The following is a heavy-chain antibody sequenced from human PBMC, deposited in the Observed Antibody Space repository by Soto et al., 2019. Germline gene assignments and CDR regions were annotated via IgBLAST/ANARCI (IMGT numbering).Heavy chain of an antibody. CDR2: IYYSGST. CDR3: ARGGGWYSPDI. D-gene: IGHD6-19*01. Sequence: QVQLQESGPGLVKPSETLSLTCTVSGGSISSYYCSWIRQPPGKGLEWIGYIYYSGSTNYNPSLKSRVTISVDTSKNQFSLKLSSVTAADTAVYYCARGGGWYSPDIWGQGTMVTVSS. V-gene: IGHV4-59*01. J-gene: IGHJ3*02. CDR1: GGSISSYY.